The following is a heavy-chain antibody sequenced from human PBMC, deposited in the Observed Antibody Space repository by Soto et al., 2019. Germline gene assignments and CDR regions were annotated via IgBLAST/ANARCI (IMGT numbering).Heavy chain of an antibody. CDR2: IRGSDEST. CDR3: AKSRSVEDGFDI. V-gene: IGHV3-23*01. CDR1: GFPFNNYA. J-gene: IGHJ3*02. Sequence: EAQLLESGGGLVQPGGSLRLSCAASGFPFNNYAMSWVRQAPGKGLEWVSAIRGSDESTYYAQSVKGRFTISRDNSKNTLNQQMNSLRAEDTAVYYCAKSRSVEDGFDIWGQGTMGTVSS.